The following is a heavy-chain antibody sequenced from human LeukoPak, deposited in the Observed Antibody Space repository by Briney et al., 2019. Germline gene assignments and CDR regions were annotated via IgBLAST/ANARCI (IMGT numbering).Heavy chain of an antibody. CDR1: GDTLTSYY. V-gene: IGHV1-46*01. D-gene: IGHD5-12*01. J-gene: IGHJ4*02. Sequence: ASVKVSCKASGDTLTSYYIHWVRQAPGQGLEWMGIINPTSGSTSYAQKFQGRVTMTRDMSTSTVYMALGSLRSEDTAVYYCARDRGYSDSDLDYWGQGTLVTVSS. CDR3: ARDRGYSDSDLDY. CDR2: INPTSGST.